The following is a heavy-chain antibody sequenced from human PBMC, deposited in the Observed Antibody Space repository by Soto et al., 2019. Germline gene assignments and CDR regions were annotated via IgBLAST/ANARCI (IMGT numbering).Heavy chain of an antibody. V-gene: IGHV3-30-3*01. CDR3: ARDYYRFNSGYGFGMDV. Sequence: QVQLVESGGGVVQPGRSLRLSCAASGFTISSYAMHWVRQAPGNGLEWVAVISYDGSNKYYADSVKGRFTIPRQNSKNTLYLQMNSLGGEERAVYYCARDYYRFNSGYGFGMDVWGQGTTVPVSS. D-gene: IGHD5-12*01. J-gene: IGHJ6*02. CDR2: ISYDGSNK. CDR1: GFTISSYA.